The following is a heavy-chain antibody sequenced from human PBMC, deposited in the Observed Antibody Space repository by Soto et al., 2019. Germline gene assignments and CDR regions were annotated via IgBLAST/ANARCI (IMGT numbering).Heavy chain of an antibody. V-gene: IGHV4-39*01. Sequence: SETLSLTCTVSGGSISSSSYYWGWIRQPPGKGLEWIGSIYYSGSTYYNPSLKSRVTISVDTSKNQFSLKLSSLTAADTAVYYCARQGPEQQLDSYYYYYGMDVWGQGTTVTVSS. CDR3: ARQGPEQQLDSYYYYYGMDV. J-gene: IGHJ6*02. CDR1: GGSISSSSYY. D-gene: IGHD6-13*01. CDR2: IYYSGST.